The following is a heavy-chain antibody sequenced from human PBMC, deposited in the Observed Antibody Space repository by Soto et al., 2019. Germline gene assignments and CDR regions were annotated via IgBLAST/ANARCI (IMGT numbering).Heavy chain of an antibody. Sequence: QVQLVQSGAEVKKPGSSVKVSCKASGGTFSSYAISWVRQAPGQGLEWMGGIIPIFGTANYAQKFQARVTITGDESTSTAYMEMSSLRSEDTAVYYCARDYGDPSRFDPWGQGTLVTVSS. CDR1: GGTFSSYA. J-gene: IGHJ5*02. CDR2: IIPIFGTA. V-gene: IGHV1-69*01. D-gene: IGHD4-17*01. CDR3: ARDYGDPSRFDP.